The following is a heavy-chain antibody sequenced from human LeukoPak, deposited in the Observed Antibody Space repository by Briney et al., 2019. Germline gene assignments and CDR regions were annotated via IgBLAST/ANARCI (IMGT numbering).Heavy chain of an antibody. CDR1: GFTFSIYT. Sequence: RTGGSLRLSCVASGFTFSIYTMSWVRQAPGKGLEWVSSITSSSSSIYPADSVKGRLTISRDNAKNSLYLEMNSLRDEDTAVYYCARDLAWGAYWGQGTLVTVSS. J-gene: IGHJ4*02. CDR2: ITSSSSSI. D-gene: IGHD4/OR15-4a*01. CDR3: ARDLAWGAY. V-gene: IGHV3-21*01.